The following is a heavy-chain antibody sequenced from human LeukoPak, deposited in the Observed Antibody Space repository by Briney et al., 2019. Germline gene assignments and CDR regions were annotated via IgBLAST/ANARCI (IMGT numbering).Heavy chain of an antibody. CDR1: GFTFSSYW. CDR3: ASRAVAGIGALADY. D-gene: IGHD6-19*01. V-gene: IGHV3-21*01. Sequence: GGSLRLSCAASGFTFSSYWMNWVRQAPGKGLEWVSSISSSSSYIYYADSVKGRFTISRDNAKNSLYLQMNSLRAEDTAVYYCASRAVAGIGALADYWGQGTLVTVSS. CDR2: ISSSSSYI. J-gene: IGHJ4*02.